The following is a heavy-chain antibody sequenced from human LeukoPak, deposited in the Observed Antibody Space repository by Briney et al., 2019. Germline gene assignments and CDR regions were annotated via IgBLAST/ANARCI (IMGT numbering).Heavy chain of an antibody. J-gene: IGHJ4*02. CDR3: AKARSLGVTAAINY. Sequence: GGSLRLSCAASGFTFSNFAMRWVRQAPGKGVEWVSSVSDSDENTYYADYVKGRFTISRDNSKNTLFLQMDTLRVDDRAVYYCAKARSLGVTAAINYWGQGTLVTVSS. D-gene: IGHD2-2*02. CDR1: GFTFSNFA. V-gene: IGHV3-23*01. CDR2: VSDSDENT.